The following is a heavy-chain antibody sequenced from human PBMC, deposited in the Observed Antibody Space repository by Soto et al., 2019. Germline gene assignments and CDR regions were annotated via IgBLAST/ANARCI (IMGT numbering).Heavy chain of an antibody. CDR1: GYTFTSYY. Sequence: GASVKVSCKASGYTFTSYYMHWVRQAPGQGLEWMGIINPSGGSTSYAQKFQGRVTMTRDTSTSTVYMELSSLRSEDTAVYYCAREPIVVPAATADAFDIRGQGTMVTVSS. CDR2: INPSGGST. V-gene: IGHV1-46*01. J-gene: IGHJ3*02. CDR3: AREPIVVPAATADAFDI. D-gene: IGHD2-2*01.